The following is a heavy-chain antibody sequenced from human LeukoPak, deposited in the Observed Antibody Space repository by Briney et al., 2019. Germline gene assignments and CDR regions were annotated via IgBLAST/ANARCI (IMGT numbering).Heavy chain of an antibody. D-gene: IGHD4-11*01. Sequence: ASVKVSCKASGYTFTGYYMHWVRQAPGQGLEWMGWINPNSGGTNYAQKFQGRVTMTRDTSISTAYMELSRLRSDDTAVYYCARSPSTVTTILDYWGQGTLVTVSS. CDR1: GYTFTGYY. V-gene: IGHV1-2*02. CDR3: ARSPSTVTTILDY. CDR2: INPNSGGT. J-gene: IGHJ4*02.